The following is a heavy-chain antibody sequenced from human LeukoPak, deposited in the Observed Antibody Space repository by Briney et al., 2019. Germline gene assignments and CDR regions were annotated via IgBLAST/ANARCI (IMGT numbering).Heavy chain of an antibody. CDR3: ARGVAGYCSGGSCYSSRNYYFDY. D-gene: IGHD2-15*01. CDR1: GYTFTGYY. V-gene: IGHV1-2*02. Sequence: ASVKVSCKASGYTFTGYYMHWVRQAPGQGLEWMGWINPNSGGTNYAQKFQGRVTMTRDTSISTAYMELSRLRSDDTAVYYCARGVAGYCSGGSCYSSRNYYFDYWGQGTLVTVSS. J-gene: IGHJ4*02. CDR2: INPNSGGT.